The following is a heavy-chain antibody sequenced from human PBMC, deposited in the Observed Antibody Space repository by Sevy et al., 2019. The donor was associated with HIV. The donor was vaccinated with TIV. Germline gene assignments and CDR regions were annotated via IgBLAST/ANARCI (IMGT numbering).Heavy chain of an antibody. J-gene: IGHJ4*02. CDR3: ARGGDTSGYYYYFDY. CDR2: IYTSGST. V-gene: IGHV4-4*07. Sequence: SETLSLTCTVSGGSISTYYWSWIRQPAGRGLEWIGRIYTSGSTNYNPSLKSRLTMSVDTSKNQYSLKLSSVTAADTAVYYCARGGDTSGYYYYFDYWGQGTLVTVSS. CDR1: GGSISTYY. D-gene: IGHD3-22*01.